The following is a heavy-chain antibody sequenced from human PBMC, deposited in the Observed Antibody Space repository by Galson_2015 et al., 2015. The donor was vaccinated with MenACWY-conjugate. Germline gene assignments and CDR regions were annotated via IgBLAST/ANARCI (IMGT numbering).Heavy chain of an antibody. J-gene: IGHJ6*02. V-gene: IGHV5-51*01. Sequence: QSGAEVKKPGESLKISCKGTGYSFSTYWIGWVRQMPGKGLEWMGLINPGDSNTRYSPSFQGQVTISADKSISTAYLQWSSLKASDTAMYYCARHPPGWRVMDVSGQGTTVTVSS. CDR1: GYSFSTYW. CDR2: INPGDSNT. CDR3: ARHPPGWRVMDV.